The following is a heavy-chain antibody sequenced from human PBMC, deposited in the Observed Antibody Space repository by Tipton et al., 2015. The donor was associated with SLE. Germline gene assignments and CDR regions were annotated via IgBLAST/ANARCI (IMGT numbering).Heavy chain of an antibody. V-gene: IGHV4-34*01. Sequence: TLSLTCAVYGGFFSGYYWTWVRQPPGEGVEWVGEINHSGNTNFNSSLKSRVPISVDTSRNQFSLKLTSVTAADTAVYFCARVPLGQRQTGYWYFDLWGRGTLVTVSS. D-gene: IGHD1/OR15-1a*01. CDR1: GGFFSGYY. J-gene: IGHJ2*01. CDR3: ARVPLGQRQTGYWYFDL. CDR2: INHSGNT.